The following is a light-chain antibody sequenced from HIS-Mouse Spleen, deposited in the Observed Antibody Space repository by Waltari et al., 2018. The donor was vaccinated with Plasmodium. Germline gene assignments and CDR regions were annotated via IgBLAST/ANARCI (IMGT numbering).Light chain of an antibody. CDR3: ATWDDSLSGWV. J-gene: IGLJ3*02. Sequence: QSVLTQPPSASGTPGQRVTISCSGSSSNIGSNYVYWYHQLPGTAPKLLILRNNQRPSGVPDRFSGSKSGTSASLAISGLRSEDEADYYCATWDDSLSGWVFGGGTKLTVL. CDR2: RNN. CDR1: SSNIGSNY. V-gene: IGLV1-47*01.